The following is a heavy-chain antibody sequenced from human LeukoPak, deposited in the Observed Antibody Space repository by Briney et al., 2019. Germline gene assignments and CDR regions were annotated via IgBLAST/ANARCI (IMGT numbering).Heavy chain of an antibody. V-gene: IGHV1-2*02. Sequence: GASVKVSCKASGYTFTGYYMHWVRQAPGQGLEWMGWINPNSGGTNYAQKFQGRVTMTRGTSISTAYMELSRLRSDDTAVYYCARGSDYYDSSGYWYYFDYWGQGTLVTVSS. J-gene: IGHJ4*02. CDR2: INPNSGGT. CDR1: GYTFTGYY. CDR3: ARGSDYYDSSGYWYYFDY. D-gene: IGHD3-22*01.